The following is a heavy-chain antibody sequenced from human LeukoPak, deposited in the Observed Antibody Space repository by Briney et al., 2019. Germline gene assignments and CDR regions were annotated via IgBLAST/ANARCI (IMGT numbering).Heavy chain of an antibody. D-gene: IGHD3-22*01. J-gene: IGHJ4*02. CDR3: ARDPWFYYDSGGYFQT. CDR2: IYTSGTT. V-gene: IGHV4-61*02. Sequence: SETLSLTCTVSGGSISSGSYYWSWIRQPAGKGLEWIGRIYTSGTTNYNPSLKSRVTISVDTSKNQFSLRLSSVTAADTAVYYCARDPWFYYDSGGYFQTWGQGTLVTVSS. CDR1: GGSISSGSYY.